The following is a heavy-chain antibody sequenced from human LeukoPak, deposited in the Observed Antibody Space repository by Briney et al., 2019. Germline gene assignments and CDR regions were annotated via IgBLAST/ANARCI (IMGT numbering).Heavy chain of an antibody. CDR1: GYTFTSYY. Sequence: ASVKVSCKASGYTFTSYYMHWVRQAPGQGLEWMGIINPSGGSTSYAQKFRGRVTMTRDTSTSTVYMELSSLRSEDTAVYYCARDRKIPAAIKGGGWFDPWGQGTLVTVSS. V-gene: IGHV1-46*01. D-gene: IGHD2-2*01. J-gene: IGHJ5*02. CDR3: ARDRKIPAAIKGGGWFDP. CDR2: INPSGGST.